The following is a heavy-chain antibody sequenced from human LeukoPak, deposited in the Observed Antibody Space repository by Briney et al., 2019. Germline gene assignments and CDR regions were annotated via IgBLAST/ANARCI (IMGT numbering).Heavy chain of an antibody. J-gene: IGHJ4*02. CDR1: GITFTNAW. D-gene: IGHD6-19*01. Sequence: GGSLRLSCAASGITFTNAWLTWVRQAPGQGLEWVSYITSSSSTMFYAGSVRGRFTISRDNAKNSLYLQMNSLRAEDTAVYYCARDVKSYTSGASYFDYWGQGTLVTVSS. V-gene: IGHV3-48*01. CDR3: ARDVKSYTSGASYFDY. CDR2: ITSSSSTM.